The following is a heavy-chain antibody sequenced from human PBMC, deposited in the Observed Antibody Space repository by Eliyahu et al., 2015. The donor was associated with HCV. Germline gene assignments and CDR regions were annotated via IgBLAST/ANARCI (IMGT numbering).Heavy chain of an antibody. CDR1: DXAXRXSGYF. CDR2: IYXSGSV. J-gene: IGHJ3*01. CDR3: ASQQYLDGWDAFDL. D-gene: IGHD2-2*01. Sequence: QPQLQESGPGLVKPSXTLSLXCSVSDXAXRXSGYFXAWIRQPPGKGLEWLGSIYXSGSVHYNPSLRSRLTLGIDTSKSHFSLTLTSVTAADTAVYYCASQQYLDGWDAFDLWGQGTVVSVSS. V-gene: IGHV4-39*02.